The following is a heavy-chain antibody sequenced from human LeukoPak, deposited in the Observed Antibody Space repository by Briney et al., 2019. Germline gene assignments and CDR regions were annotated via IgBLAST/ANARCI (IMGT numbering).Heavy chain of an antibody. CDR3: ARGGGVWDLYYFDY. Sequence: SETLSLTCTVSGGSISSGSYYWSWIRQPAGKGLEWIGRIYTSGSTNYNPSLKSRVTISVDTSKNQFSLKLSSVTAADTAVYYCARGGGVWDLYYFDYWGQGTLVTVSS. CDR1: GGSISSGSYY. V-gene: IGHV4-61*02. J-gene: IGHJ4*02. CDR2: IYTSGST. D-gene: IGHD2-8*01.